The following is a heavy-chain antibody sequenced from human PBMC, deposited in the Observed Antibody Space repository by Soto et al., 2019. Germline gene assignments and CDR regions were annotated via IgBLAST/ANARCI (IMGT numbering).Heavy chain of an antibody. J-gene: IGHJ4*02. V-gene: IGHV4-34*01. Sequence: QVQLQQWGAGLLKPSETLSLTCAVYVGSFSGYYWTWISQPPGTGLEWIGEINHRGSTNYTPSLKRRVSISVDTSTNQFSLNLTSVTAADTAVYYCARDKITGLFDYWGQGTLVTVSS. CDR3: ARDKITGLFDY. CDR1: VGSFSGYY. CDR2: INHRGST. D-gene: IGHD2-8*02.